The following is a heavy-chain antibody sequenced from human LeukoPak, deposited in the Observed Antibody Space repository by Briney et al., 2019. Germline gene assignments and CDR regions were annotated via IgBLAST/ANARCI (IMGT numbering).Heavy chain of an antibody. V-gene: IGHV1-18*01. D-gene: IGHD3-22*01. CDR3: ARDYNYVPDY. CDR1: GYTFTSYG. CDR2: ISGDNGYT. Sequence: ASVKVSCKASGYTFTSYGISWVRQAPGQGLEWMGWISGDNGYTQYAQKLQGRVTMTTDTSTSTAYGELRSLRSDDTAVYYCARDYNYVPDYWGQGTLVTVSS. J-gene: IGHJ4*02.